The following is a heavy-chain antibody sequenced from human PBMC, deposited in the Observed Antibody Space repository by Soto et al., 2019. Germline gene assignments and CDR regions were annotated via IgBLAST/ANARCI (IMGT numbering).Heavy chain of an antibody. Sequence: PGESLKISCKGSGYSFTSYWISWVRQMPGKGLEWMGRIDPSDSYTNYSPSFQGHVTISADKSISTAYLQWSSLKASDTAMYYCARKLYFSSTSCYADHNYGMDVWGQGTTVTVSS. V-gene: IGHV5-10-1*01. CDR3: ARKLYFSSTSCYADHNYGMDV. CDR2: IDPSDSYT. CDR1: GYSFTSYW. D-gene: IGHD2-2*01. J-gene: IGHJ6*02.